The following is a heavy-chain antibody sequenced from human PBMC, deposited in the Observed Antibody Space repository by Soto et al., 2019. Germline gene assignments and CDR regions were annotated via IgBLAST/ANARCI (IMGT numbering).Heavy chain of an antibody. Sequence: EVQLLESGGGSVQPGGYLRLSCAASGFTFSNHAMAWLRQVPGKGLEWVSGISGGGGVTYHADYVRGRFTISRDNSKNTLYLQMNSLRAEDAAVYYCARTDSSGWSTRYGMDVWGQGTTVTVSS. CDR2: ISGGGGVT. J-gene: IGHJ6*02. CDR3: ARTDSSGWSTRYGMDV. V-gene: IGHV3-23*01. CDR1: GFTFSNHA. D-gene: IGHD6-19*01.